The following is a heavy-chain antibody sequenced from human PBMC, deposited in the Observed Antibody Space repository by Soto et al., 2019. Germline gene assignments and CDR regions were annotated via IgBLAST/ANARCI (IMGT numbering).Heavy chain of an antibody. V-gene: IGHV1-69*13. CDR2: IIPIFGTA. D-gene: IGHD3-9*01. Sequence: SVKVSCKASGGTFSSYAISWVRQAPGQGLEWMGGIIPIFGTANYAQKFQGRVTITADESTSTAYMELSSLRSEDTAVYYCARQNYDILTGYLPWFDPWGQGTLVTVSS. CDR3: ARQNYDILTGYLPWFDP. J-gene: IGHJ5*02. CDR1: GGTFSSYA.